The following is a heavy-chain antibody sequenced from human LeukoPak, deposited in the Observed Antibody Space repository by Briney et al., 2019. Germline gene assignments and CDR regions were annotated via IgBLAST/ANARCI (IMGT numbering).Heavy chain of an antibody. Sequence: GGSLRVSCAASGFTFSRSAMHWVRQPPGKGLEWMAVISNDGMRKFHADSVKGRFTISRDNSKNTLYLQMDSLTTEDTALYYCARRRDGYNPELDYWGQRTVDSVSS. CDR3: ARRRDGYNPELDY. V-gene: IGHV3-30*04. CDR2: ISNDGMRK. CDR1: GFTFSRSA. J-gene: IGHJ4*02. D-gene: IGHD5-24*01.